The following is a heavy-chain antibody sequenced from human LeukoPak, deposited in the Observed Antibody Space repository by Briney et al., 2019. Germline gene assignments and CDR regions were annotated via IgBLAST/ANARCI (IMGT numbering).Heavy chain of an antibody. D-gene: IGHD3-10*01. CDR1: GGSISSGDYY. Sequence: PSETLSLTCTVSGGSISSGDYYWSWIRQPPGKGLEWIGYIYYSGSTNYNPSLKSRGTISVDTSNNQFSLKLTSVTAADTAVYYCARSGRGNSAGFDCWGQGTLVTVSS. V-gene: IGHV4-61*08. CDR2: IYYSGST. J-gene: IGHJ4*02. CDR3: ARSGRGNSAGFDC.